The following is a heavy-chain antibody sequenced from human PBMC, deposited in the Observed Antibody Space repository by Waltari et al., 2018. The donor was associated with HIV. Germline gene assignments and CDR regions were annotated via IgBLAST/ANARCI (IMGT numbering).Heavy chain of an antibody. CDR3: ARDWWQLPSGGYFFDY. CDR1: RFTFTAYY. Sequence: QVQLVQSGAEVKKPGASVKVSCTGSRFTFTAYYVHWVRQAPGQGLEWMGWINPKSGVTHFAQNFQGRINMTRDTSIKTAYLELSRLQSDDTAVYYCARDWWQLPSGGYFFDYWGQGTLVTVSS. V-gene: IGHV1-2*02. D-gene: IGHD2-15*01. CDR2: INPKSGVT. J-gene: IGHJ4*02.